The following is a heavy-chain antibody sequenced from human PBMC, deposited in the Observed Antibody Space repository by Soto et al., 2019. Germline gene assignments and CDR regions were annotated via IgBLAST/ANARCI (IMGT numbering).Heavy chain of an antibody. D-gene: IGHD3-22*01. CDR1: GVTVSSYT. CDR2: INNNSGRK. CDR3: AKDGDYEYFDY. V-gene: IGHV3-23*01. Sequence: PGGSLGISSAAWGVTVSSYTMNWFRQAPGKGLEWVSSINNNSGRKYYADSVKGRFTISRDNSKNTLFLQMNSLKAEDTAVYFCAKDGDYEYFDYWGQGTQVTVSS. J-gene: IGHJ4*02.